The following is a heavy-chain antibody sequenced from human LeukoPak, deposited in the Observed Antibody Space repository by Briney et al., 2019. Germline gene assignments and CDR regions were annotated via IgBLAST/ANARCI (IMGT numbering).Heavy chain of an antibody. CDR1: GFTFSNFA. CDR2: ITGGGTTT. Sequence: GGSLRLSCVASGFTFSNFAVMWVRQAPRQGLEFVAAITGGGTTTRYGDSVKGRFTISRDNSKDTLFLQMRSLRVEDTAQYFCARDPNGDYIGAFGFWGHGTGVTVSS. V-gene: IGHV3-23*01. CDR3: ARDPNGDYIGAFGF. D-gene: IGHD4-17*01. J-gene: IGHJ3*01.